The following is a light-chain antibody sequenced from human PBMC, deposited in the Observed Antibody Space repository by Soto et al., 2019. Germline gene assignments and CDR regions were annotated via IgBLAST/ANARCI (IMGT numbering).Light chain of an antibody. CDR2: GAS. J-gene: IGKJ5*01. V-gene: IGKV3-20*01. CDR1: QSVSSCY. Sequence: EIVFTQSPGTLSVSPGERSTLSCSASQSVSSCYLAWYQQKPGQAPRLLIYGASSRATGIPDRFSGSGSGTDFTLTISRLEPEDFAVYYCQQYGSSPPSFGQGTRLEI. CDR3: QQYGSSPPS.